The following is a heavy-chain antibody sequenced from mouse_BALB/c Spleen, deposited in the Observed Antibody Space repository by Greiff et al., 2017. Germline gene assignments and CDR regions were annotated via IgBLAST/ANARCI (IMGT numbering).Heavy chain of an antibody. D-gene: IGHD2-3*01. CDR2: ISYSGST. V-gene: IGHV3-2*02. Sequence: EVKLQESGPGLVKPSQSLSLTCTVTGYSITSDYAWNWIRQFPGNKLEWMGYISYSGSTSYNPSLKSRISITRDTSKNQFFLQLNSVTTEDTATYYCARDYDGYYVWYFDVWGAGTTVTVSS. CDR3: ARDYDGYYVWYFDV. J-gene: IGHJ1*01. CDR1: GYSITSDYA.